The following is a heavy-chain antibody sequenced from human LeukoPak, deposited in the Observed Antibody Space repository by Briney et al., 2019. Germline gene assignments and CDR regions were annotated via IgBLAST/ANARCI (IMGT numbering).Heavy chain of an antibody. Sequence: PSETLSLTCTVSGGSISSYYWSWIRQPPGKGLEWVGYIYYSGGTNYNPSLKSRVTISVDTSKNQFSLKLSSVTAADTAVYYCAREGGGKSAFDIWGQGTMVTVSS. J-gene: IGHJ3*02. CDR3: AREGGGKSAFDI. V-gene: IGHV4-59*01. D-gene: IGHD1-26*01. CDR2: IYYSGGT. CDR1: GGSISSYY.